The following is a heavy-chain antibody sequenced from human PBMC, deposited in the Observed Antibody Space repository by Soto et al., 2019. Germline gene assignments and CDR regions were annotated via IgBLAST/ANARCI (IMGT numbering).Heavy chain of an antibody. V-gene: IGHV1-2*04. CDR1: GYTFTDYF. Sequence: QVQLVQPGAEVKKPGASVTVSCRASGYTFTDYFLHWVRQAPGHGLEWMGWINPNSGSTHFAPKFQGWVTMTRDASISTVYLVLNRLRSDDTAVYYCARVTATSPDAWLDPWGQGTLVTVSS. J-gene: IGHJ5*02. D-gene: IGHD1-7*01. CDR3: ARVTATSPDAWLDP. CDR2: INPNSGST.